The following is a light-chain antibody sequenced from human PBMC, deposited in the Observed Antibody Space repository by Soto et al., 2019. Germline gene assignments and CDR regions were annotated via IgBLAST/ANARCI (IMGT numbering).Light chain of an antibody. CDR1: SGHSSYA. Sequence: QLVLTQSPSASASLGASVKLTCTLSSGHSSYAIAWHQQQPEKGPRYFMKLNSDGSHSKGDGIPDRFSGSSSGAERYLTISSLQSEDEADYYCQTWGTGPWVFGGGTKLTVL. CDR3: QTWGTGPWV. V-gene: IGLV4-69*01. J-gene: IGLJ3*02. CDR2: LNSDGSH.